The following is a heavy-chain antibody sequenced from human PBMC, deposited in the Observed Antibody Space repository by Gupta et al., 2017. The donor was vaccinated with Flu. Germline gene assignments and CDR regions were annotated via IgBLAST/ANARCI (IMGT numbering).Heavy chain of an antibody. CDR2: IDPEDGET. V-gene: IGHV1-69-2*01. D-gene: IGHD3-9*01. CDR1: GDTFSDYY. Sequence: EVQVVQSGAEVKKPGTTVKISCKVSGDTFSDYYMHWVQQAPGKGLEWMGRIDPEDGETIYAEKFQGRVIITANTSTDTSYLEVSSLRSEDTAVYYWATDSATGYDSFSYYGIDVWGQGTTVTVSS. CDR3: ATDSATGYDSFSYYGIDV. J-gene: IGHJ6*02.